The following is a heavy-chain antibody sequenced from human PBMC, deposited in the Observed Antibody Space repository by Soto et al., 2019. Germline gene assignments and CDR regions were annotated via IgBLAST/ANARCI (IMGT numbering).Heavy chain of an antibody. CDR1: GYSFAGYW. J-gene: IGHJ6*02. CDR2: IDPSDSQT. CDR3: ARPSIAAAGMSYYYGMDV. Sequence: PGESLKISCKGSGYSFAGYWITWVRQKPGKGLEWMGRIDPSDSQTYYSPSFRGHVTISANKSITTVFLQWSSLKASDTAMYYCARPSIAAAGMSYYYGMDVWGQGTTVTVSS. D-gene: IGHD6-13*01. V-gene: IGHV5-10-1*01.